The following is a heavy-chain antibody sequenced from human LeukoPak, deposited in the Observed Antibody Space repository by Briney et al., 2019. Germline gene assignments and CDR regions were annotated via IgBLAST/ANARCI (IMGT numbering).Heavy chain of an antibody. CDR3: AKDANWTSPHRYYFDY. Sequence: GGSLRLSCAASGFTFSSYGMSWVRQAPGKGLERVAAISYDGSVKYYADSVKGRFTISRDNSKNTLYLQMNSLRAEDTAVYYCAKDANWTSPHRYYFDYWGQGTLVTVSS. V-gene: IGHV3-30*18. D-gene: IGHD1-1*01. CDR1: GFTFSSYG. CDR2: ISYDGSVK. J-gene: IGHJ4*02.